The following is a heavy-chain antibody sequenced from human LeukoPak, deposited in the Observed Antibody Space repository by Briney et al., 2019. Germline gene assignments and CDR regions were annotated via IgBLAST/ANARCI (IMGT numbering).Heavy chain of an antibody. CDR2: ISAYNGNT. J-gene: IGHJ5*02. D-gene: IGHD6-13*01. Sequence: ASVKVSCKASGYTFTSYGISWVRQAPGQGLEWMGWISAYNGNTNYAQKLQGRVTMTTDTSTSTAYMELRSLRSDDTAVYYCARNPYYRYSSSNWFDPWGQGTLVTVSS. CDR1: GYTFTSYG. CDR3: ARNPYYRYSSSNWFDP. V-gene: IGHV1-18*04.